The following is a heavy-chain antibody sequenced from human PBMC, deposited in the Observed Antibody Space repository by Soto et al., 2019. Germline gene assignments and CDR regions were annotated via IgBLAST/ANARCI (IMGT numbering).Heavy chain of an antibody. CDR3: ARGKLELRYFVLLSSPEASNAFDI. V-gene: IGHV1-46*03. CDR1: GYTFTSYY. CDR2: INPSGGST. D-gene: IGHD3-9*01. Sequence: GASVKVSCKASGYTFTSYYMHWVRQAPGQGLEWMGIINPSGGSTSYAQKFQGRVTMTRDTSTSTVYMELSSLRSEDTAVYYCARGKLELRYFVLLSSPEASNAFDIWGQGTMVTGSS. J-gene: IGHJ3*02.